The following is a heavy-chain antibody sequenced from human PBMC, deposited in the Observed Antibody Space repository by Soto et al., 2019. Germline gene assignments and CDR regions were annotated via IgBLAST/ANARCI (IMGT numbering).Heavy chain of an antibody. D-gene: IGHD3-9*01. V-gene: IGHV3-23*01. CDR2: ISGSGGST. CDR1: GFTFSSYA. CDR3: GTNYDILTGYYNPDYYYYGMDV. Sequence: GGSLRLSCAASGFTFSSYAMSWVRQAPGKGLEWVSAISGSGGSTYYADSVKGRFTISRDNSKNTLYLQMNSLRAEDTAVYYCGTNYDILTGYYNPDYYYYGMDVWGQGTTVTVSS. J-gene: IGHJ6*02.